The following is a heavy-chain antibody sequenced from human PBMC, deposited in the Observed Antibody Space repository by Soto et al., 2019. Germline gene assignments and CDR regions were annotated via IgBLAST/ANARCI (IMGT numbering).Heavy chain of an antibody. J-gene: IGHJ6*03. CDR2: IYYSGST. V-gene: IGHV4-31*11. Sequence: PSETVSHSCAVSASAIIGVVDFWSGVRQHPGKGLEWIGYIYYSGSTYYNPSLKSRVTISVDTSENSFSLRLSSVTAADTAVYYCAREHVVVVTAKNGPYMDVWGKGATVTVS. D-gene: IGHD2-15*01. CDR3: AREHVVVVTAKNGPYMDV. CDR1: ASAIIGVVDF.